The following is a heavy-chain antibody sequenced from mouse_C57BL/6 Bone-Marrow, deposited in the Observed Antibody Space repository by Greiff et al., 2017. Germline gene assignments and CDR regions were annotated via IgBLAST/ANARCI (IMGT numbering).Heavy chain of an antibody. CDR2: IYPGSGST. D-gene: IGHD2-5*01. J-gene: IGHJ4*01. Sequence: VQLQQPGAELVKPGASVKMSCKASGYTFTSYWITWVKQRPGQGLEWIGDIYPGSGSTNYNEKFKSKATLTVDTSSSTAYMQLSSLTSEDSAVYYCAREDDYSNYLYYAMDYWGQGTSVTVSS. CDR3: AREDDYSNYLYYAMDY. V-gene: IGHV1-55*01. CDR1: GYTFTSYW.